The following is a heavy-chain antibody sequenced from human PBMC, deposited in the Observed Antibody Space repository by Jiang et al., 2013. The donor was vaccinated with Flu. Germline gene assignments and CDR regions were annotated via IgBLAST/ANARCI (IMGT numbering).Heavy chain of an antibody. Sequence: AWNWIRQSPSRGLEWLGRTYYRSKWYNNYAVSVKSRITINPDTSKNQFSLQLNSVTPEDTAVYYCARDRGGLDAFDIWGQGTVVTVSS. V-gene: IGHV6-1*01. D-gene: IGHD3-10*01. CDR2: TYYRSKWYN. CDR1: A. J-gene: IGHJ3*02. CDR3: ARDRGGLDAFDI.